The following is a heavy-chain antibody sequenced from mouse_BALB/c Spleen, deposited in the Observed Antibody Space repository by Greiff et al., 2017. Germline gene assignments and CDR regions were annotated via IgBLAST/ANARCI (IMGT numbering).Heavy chain of an antibody. CDR1: GFSLTSYG. D-gene: IGHD2-1*01. J-gene: IGHJ2*01. V-gene: IGHV2-9*02. CDR3: ARVYGNFYYFDY. CDR2: IWAGGST. Sequence: VKLQESGPGLVAPSQSLSITCTVSGFSLTSYGVHWVRQPPGKGLEWLGVIWAGGSTNYNSALMSRLSISKDNSKSQVFLKMNSLQTDDTAMYYCARVYGNFYYFDYWGQGTTLTVSS.